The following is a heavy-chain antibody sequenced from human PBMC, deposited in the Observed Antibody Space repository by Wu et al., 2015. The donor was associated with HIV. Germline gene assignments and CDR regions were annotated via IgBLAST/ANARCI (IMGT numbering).Heavy chain of an antibody. D-gene: IGHD3-22*01. Sequence: QVQLVQSGAEVKKPGSSVKVSCKASGGTFSTYGITWVRQAPGQGLEWMGGIIPMFDTANYAQKFQDRVTITADGSTTTVYMELSSLRSADTAVYYCARRGGDSARRGGGRDKGRIISDSSGYLYYYMDVVGTKGDHGHSSP. J-gene: IGHJ6*03. CDR3: ARRGGDSARRGGGRDKGRIISDSSGYLYYYMDV. CDR1: GGTFSTYG. V-gene: IGHV1-69*12. CDR2: IIPMFDTA.